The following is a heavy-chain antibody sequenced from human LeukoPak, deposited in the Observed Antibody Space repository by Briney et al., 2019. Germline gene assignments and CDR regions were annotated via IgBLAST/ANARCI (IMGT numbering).Heavy chain of an antibody. CDR1: GGSISSSSYY. J-gene: IGHJ4*02. V-gene: IGHV4-61*01. Sequence: SETLSLTCTVSGGSISSSSYYWSWLRQPPGKGLEWIAYIYYSGSTNYNPSLKSRVTISVDTSKNQFSLKLSSVTAADTAVYYCARSEDTFGGVIVINYWGQGTLVTVSS. CDR3: ARSEDTFGGVIVINY. D-gene: IGHD3-16*02. CDR2: IYYSGST.